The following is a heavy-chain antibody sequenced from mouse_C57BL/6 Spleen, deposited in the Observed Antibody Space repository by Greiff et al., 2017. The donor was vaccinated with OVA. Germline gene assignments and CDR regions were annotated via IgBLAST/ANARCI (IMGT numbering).Heavy chain of an antibody. CDR1: GYTFTSYW. V-gene: IGHV1-5*01. D-gene: IGHD1-1*01. CDR3: TRKGLYYGSSYVAVDY. Sequence: VQLQQSGTVLARPGASVKMSCKTSGYTFTSYWMHWVKQRPGQGLEWIGAISPGNSDTSYNQKFKGKAKLTAVTSASTAYMELSSLTNEDSAVYYCTRKGLYYGSSYVAVDYWGQGTSVTVSS. CDR2: ISPGNSDT. J-gene: IGHJ4*01.